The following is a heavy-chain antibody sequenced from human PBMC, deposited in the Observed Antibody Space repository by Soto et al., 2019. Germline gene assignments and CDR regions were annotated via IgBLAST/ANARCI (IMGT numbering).Heavy chain of an antibody. Sequence: QITLKESGPTLVEPTQTLTLTCTYSGFSLRTTGVGVGWIRQPPGKALEWLGIINWNDDKRYCPSLKNRFTLTSDISTSHVVLTMTNMDPVDTATYYCAHTWGLLFDDLGQRTLVIVSS. J-gene: IGHJ4*02. D-gene: IGHD3-16*01. CDR1: GFSLRTTGVG. CDR3: AHTWGLLFDD. CDR2: INWNDDK. V-gene: IGHV2-5*01.